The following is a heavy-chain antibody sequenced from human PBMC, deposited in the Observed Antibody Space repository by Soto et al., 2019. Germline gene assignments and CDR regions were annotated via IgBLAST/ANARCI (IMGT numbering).Heavy chain of an antibody. CDR2: ISGSGGST. CDR1: GFTFSSYA. Sequence: EVQLLESGGGLVQPGGSLRLSCAASGFTFSSYAMSWVRQAPGKGLEWVSAISGSGGSTYYADSVKGRFTITRDNSKKTLYLEMNNLRDEYTAVYYGAKCLTLLFLEWYKYYFDYWGQGSLVTVCS. V-gene: IGHV3-23*01. J-gene: IGHJ4*02. CDR3: AKCLTLLFLEWYKYYFDY. D-gene: IGHD3-3*01.